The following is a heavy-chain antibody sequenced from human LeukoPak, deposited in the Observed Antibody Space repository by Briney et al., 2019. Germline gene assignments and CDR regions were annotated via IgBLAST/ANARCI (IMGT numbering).Heavy chain of an antibody. V-gene: IGHV4-38-2*01. Sequence: PSETLSLTCAVSGYSISSGYYWGWIRQPPGNGLEWIGSIYHSGSTYYNPSLKSRVTISVDTSKNQFSLKLSSVTAADTAVYYCASQYCSSTSCYVTFHAFDTWGQGTMVTVSS. CDR1: GYSISSGYY. J-gene: IGHJ3*02. CDR2: IYHSGST. CDR3: ASQYCSSTSCYVTFHAFDT. D-gene: IGHD2-2*01.